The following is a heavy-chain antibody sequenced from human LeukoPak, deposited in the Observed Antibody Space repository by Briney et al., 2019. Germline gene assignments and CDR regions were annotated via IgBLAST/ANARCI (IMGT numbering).Heavy chain of an antibody. D-gene: IGHD6-6*01. Sequence: PGGSLRLSCAASGFTFSSYEMNWVRQAPGKGLEWVSYISSSGSTIHYADSVKGRFTISRHNSKNTLYLQMSSLRAEDTAVYFCARSAARLRYYYAMDVWGQGTTVTVCS. CDR1: GFTFSSYE. CDR2: ISSSGSTI. CDR3: ARSAARLRYYYAMDV. V-gene: IGHV3-48*03. J-gene: IGHJ6*02.